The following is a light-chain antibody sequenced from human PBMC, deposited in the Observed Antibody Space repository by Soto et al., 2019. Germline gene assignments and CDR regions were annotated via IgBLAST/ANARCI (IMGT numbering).Light chain of an antibody. CDR3: QQRSDWLT. CDR2: DAS. Sequence: EIVLTQSPATLSLSPGDRAILSCRASQSISSALAWYQQKRGQAPRLLIYDASDRATGIPARFSGSRSGTDFRLTISSLEPEDFAVYYCQQRSDWLTFGGGTRVELK. V-gene: IGKV3-11*01. J-gene: IGKJ4*01. CDR1: QSISSA.